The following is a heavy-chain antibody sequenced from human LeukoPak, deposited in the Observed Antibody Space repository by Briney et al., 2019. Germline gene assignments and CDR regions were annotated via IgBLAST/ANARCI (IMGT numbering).Heavy chain of an antibody. CDR3: ARDPAYCSSTSCYSDGMDV. V-gene: IGHV1-2*02. CDR2: INPNSGGT. J-gene: IGHJ6*02. D-gene: IGHD2-2*01. CDR1: GYTFTVYY. Sequence: ASVKVSFKASGYTFTVYYMHWVRQAPGQGLEWMGWINPNSGGTNYAQKFQGRVTITRDTSISTAYMELSRLRSDDTAVYYCARDPAYCSSTSCYSDGMDVWGQGTTVTVSS.